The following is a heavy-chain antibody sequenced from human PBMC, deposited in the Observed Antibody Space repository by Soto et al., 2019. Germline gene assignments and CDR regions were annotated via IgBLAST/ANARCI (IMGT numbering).Heavy chain of an antibody. CDR2: ISYSGST. V-gene: IGHV4-31*03. CDR3: ARDQAGEAFEV. Sequence: QVQLQESGPGLVKPSQTLSLTCTVSGGSISSGGYYWSWSRQQPGKGLEWIGYISYSGSTYYNPSRKSRVTISVDTSKNQFSLKLSSVTAADTAVYYCARDQAGEAFEVWGQGTMITVSS. CDR1: GGSISSGGYY. D-gene: IGHD3-16*01. J-gene: IGHJ3*01.